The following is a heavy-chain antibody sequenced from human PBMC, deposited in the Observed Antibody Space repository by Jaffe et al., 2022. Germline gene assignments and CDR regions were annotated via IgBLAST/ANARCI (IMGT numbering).Heavy chain of an antibody. CDR2: TTSGGST. J-gene: IGHJ4*02. D-gene: IGHD3-10*01. V-gene: IGHV3-23*01. CDR3: AKGHDYFGENYFDS. CDR1: GFTFSRYA. Sequence: EVQLLESGGGLVPPGGSLRLSCAASGFTFSRYAMNWVRQAPGKGLEWVSGTTSGGSTFYGDSVKGRFTISRDNSQHKVFLQMTSLRVEDTAVYYCAKGHDYFGENYFDSWGQGTLVTGSS.